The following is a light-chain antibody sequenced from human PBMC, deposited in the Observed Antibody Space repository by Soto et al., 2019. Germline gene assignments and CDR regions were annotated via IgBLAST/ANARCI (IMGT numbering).Light chain of an antibody. CDR1: QSVTSNY. CDR3: QQYGSSVWT. Sequence: IVLTHSPGTLSLSPGERATLSCRASQSVTSNYIAWYQQKLGQAPRIILFGASSRATGIPDRFSGSGSGTDFSLTISRLEPEDFAVYYCQQYGSSVWTFGQGTKVEIK. J-gene: IGKJ1*01. CDR2: GAS. V-gene: IGKV3-20*01.